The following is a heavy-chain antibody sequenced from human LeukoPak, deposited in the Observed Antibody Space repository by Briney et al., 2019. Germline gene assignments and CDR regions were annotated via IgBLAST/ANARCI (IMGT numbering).Heavy chain of an antibody. CDR2: INARGDT. D-gene: IGHD2-2*01. CDR1: GWSFNDYY. J-gene: IGHJ5*02. CDR3: ARGQVPAARGYNWFDP. Sequence: SETLSLTCAVYGWSFNDYYWNWIRQPPGKGLEWIGEINARGDTNYNPSLKSRVTISVDTSKKQFSLRLSSMIAADTALYYCARGQVPAARGYNWFDPWGQGTLVTVSS. V-gene: IGHV4-34*01.